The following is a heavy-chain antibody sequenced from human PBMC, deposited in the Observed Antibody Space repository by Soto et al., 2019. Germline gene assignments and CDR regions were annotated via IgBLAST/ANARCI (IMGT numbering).Heavy chain of an antibody. J-gene: IGHJ4*01. Sequence: ASVKVSCKASGYTFTSYDINWVRQATGQGLEWMGWVNPNTGNRGYAQKFQGRVTMTGDTSINTAHMELSGLRSEDTAVYYCARTYHDSSGFYSIDQWGQGTLVTVSS. D-gene: IGHD3-22*01. V-gene: IGHV1-8*01. CDR3: ARTYHDSSGFYSIDQ. CDR1: GYTFTSYD. CDR2: VNPNTGNR.